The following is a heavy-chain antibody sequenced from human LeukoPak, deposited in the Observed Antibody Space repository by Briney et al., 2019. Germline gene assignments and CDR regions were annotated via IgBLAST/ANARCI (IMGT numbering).Heavy chain of an antibody. CDR1: GFTFSSYS. J-gene: IGHJ6*03. V-gene: IGHV3-48*01. CDR3: ARNYCSGGSCYSDYYYYYYMDV. Sequence: GRSLRLSCAASGFTFSSYSMNWVRQAPGKGLEWVSYISSSSSTIYYADSVKGRFTISRDNAKNSLYLQMNSLRAEDTAVYYCARNYCSGGSCYSDYYYYYYMDVWGKGTTVTVSS. CDR2: ISSSSSTI. D-gene: IGHD2-15*01.